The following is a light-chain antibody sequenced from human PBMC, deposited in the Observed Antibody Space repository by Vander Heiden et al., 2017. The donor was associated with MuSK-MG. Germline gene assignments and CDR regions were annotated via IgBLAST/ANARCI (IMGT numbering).Light chain of an antibody. J-gene: IGKJ2*01. Sequence: IVMTQSPVTLSVSTGERATLSGRASQSVRNNLAWFQQKPGQAPRLLIYGASTRATGIPARFSGSGSGPEFTLTISSLQPEDFAVYSCQHYHNCPPMYTFGQGTKLEIK. V-gene: IGKV3-15*01. CDR1: QSVRNN. CDR2: GAS. CDR3: QHYHNCPPMYT.